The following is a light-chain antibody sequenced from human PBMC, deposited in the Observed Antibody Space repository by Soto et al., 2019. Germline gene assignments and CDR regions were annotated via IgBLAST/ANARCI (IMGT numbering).Light chain of an antibody. CDR3: QQSYSMPLT. CDR2: AAS. Sequence: DIQMTQSPSSLSASVGDSVTITCRASQSVSRYVNWFQHKPGKPPSLLIHAASTLHSGVPSRFSGSWSGTDFTLAINNLRPEDFATYYFQQSYSMPLTFGGGNTVDIK. V-gene: IGKV1-39*01. J-gene: IGKJ4*01. CDR1: QSVSRY.